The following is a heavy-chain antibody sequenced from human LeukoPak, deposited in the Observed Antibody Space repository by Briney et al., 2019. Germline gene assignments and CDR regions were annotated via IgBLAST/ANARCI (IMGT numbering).Heavy chain of an antibody. Sequence: GESLKISCKGSGYSFTSYWIGWVRQMPGKGLEWMGIIYPGDSDTRYSPSFQGQVTISADKSISTAYLQWSSLKASDTAMYYCARTNCGGDCYPYGMDVWGQGTTVTVSS. CDR2: IYPGDSDT. J-gene: IGHJ6*02. CDR1: GYSFTSYW. D-gene: IGHD2-21*02. V-gene: IGHV5-51*01. CDR3: ARTNCGGDCYPYGMDV.